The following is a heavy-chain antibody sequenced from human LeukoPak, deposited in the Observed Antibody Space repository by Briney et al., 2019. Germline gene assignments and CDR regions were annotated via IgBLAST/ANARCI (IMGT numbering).Heavy chain of an antibody. Sequence: SETLSLTCTVSGGSISSYYWSWIRQPPGKGLEWIGYVFYSGSTNYNPSLKSRVTISVDMSKNQFSLKLTSVTAADTAVYYCASQTDYYFDYWGQGTLVTVSS. CDR3: ASQTDYYFDY. CDR1: GGSISSYY. CDR2: VFYSGST. V-gene: IGHV4-59*01. J-gene: IGHJ4*02. D-gene: IGHD2-21*02.